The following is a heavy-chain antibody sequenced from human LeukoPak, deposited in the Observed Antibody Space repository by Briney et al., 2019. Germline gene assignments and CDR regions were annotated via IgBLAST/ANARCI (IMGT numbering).Heavy chain of an antibody. J-gene: IGHJ1*01. Sequence: PSETLSLTCAVYGGSFSGYYWSWIRQPPGKELEWIGSIYHSGSTYYNPSLKSRVTISVDTSKNQFSLKLRSVTAADTAVYYCARVVQSTDSSGFYLPEYFQHWGQGTLVTVSS. CDR1: GGSFSGYY. CDR2: IYHSGST. CDR3: ARVVQSTDSSGFYLPEYFQH. V-gene: IGHV4-34*01. D-gene: IGHD3-22*01.